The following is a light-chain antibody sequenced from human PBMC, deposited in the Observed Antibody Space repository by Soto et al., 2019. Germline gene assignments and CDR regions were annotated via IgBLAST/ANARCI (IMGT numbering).Light chain of an antibody. CDR3: AAWDSSLSAVL. CDR2: DNN. J-gene: IGLJ2*01. CDR1: GSNIGGNY. V-gene: IGLV1-51*01. Sequence: QSVLTQPPSVSAAPGQKVTISCSGSGSNIGGNYVSWYRHLPGTAPKLLIYDNNQRPSGIPDRFSGSKSGTSATLGVAGLQTGDEADYYCAAWDSSLSAVLFGGGTKLTVL.